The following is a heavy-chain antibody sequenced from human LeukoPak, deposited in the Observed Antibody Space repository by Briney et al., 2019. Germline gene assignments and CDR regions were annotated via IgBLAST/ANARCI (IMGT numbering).Heavy chain of an antibody. Sequence: PGGSLRLSCAASGFTFSTYVMHWVRQAPGKGLECVALISHDGSNKYYADSVKGRFTISRDNSKNTLYLQMNSLKTEDTALYYCTWSGLKIESWGQGTLVTVSS. CDR2: ISHDGSNK. CDR1: GFTFSTYV. CDR3: TWSGLKIES. J-gene: IGHJ4*02. V-gene: IGHV3-30*04. D-gene: IGHD3-3*01.